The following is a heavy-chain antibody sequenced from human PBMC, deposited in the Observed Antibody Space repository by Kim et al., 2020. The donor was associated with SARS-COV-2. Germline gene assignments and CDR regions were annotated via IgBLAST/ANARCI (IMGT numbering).Heavy chain of an antibody. D-gene: IGHD1-26*01. CDR3: ARGGAVLLRWVDY. Sequence: YADAVKGRFTISRDNTKNSLYLQMNSLRAEDTAVYYCARGGAVLLRWVDYWGQGTLVTVSS. V-gene: IGHV3-11*01. J-gene: IGHJ4*02.